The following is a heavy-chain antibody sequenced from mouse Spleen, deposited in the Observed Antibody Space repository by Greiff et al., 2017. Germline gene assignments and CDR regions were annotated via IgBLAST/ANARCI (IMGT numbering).Heavy chain of an antibody. CDR2: ISYDGSN. D-gene: IGHD2-3*01. V-gene: IGHV3-6*01. Sequence: EVQLQQSGPGLVKPSQSLSLTCSVTGYSITSGYYWNWIRQFPGNKLEWMGYISYDGSNNYNPSLKNRISITRDTSKNQFFLKLNSVTTEDTATYYCARVDGPGFAYWGQGTLVTVSA. J-gene: IGHJ3*01. CDR3: ARVDGPGFAY. CDR1: GYSITSGYY.